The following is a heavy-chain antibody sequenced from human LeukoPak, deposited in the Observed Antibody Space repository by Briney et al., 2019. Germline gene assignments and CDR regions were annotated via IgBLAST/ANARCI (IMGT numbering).Heavy chain of an antibody. J-gene: IGHJ3*02. D-gene: IGHD2-21*01. V-gene: IGHV3-21*06. CDR3: RSMSANDALDI. CDR1: GFTFSSYS. CDR2: ISSFSSHI. Sequence: KSGGSLRLSCVASGFTFSSYSMNWVRQGPGKGLEWMSSISSFSSHIYYADSVRGRFTISRDNAKNSLSLPMNSLRDGDTATCATRSMSANDALDIWGQGTMVTVSS.